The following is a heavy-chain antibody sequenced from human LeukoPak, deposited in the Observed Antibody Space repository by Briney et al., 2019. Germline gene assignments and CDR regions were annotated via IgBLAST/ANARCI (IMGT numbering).Heavy chain of an antibody. D-gene: IGHD3-10*01. Sequence: SETLSLTCTVSGGSISDYYWSWIRQPPGKGLEWIGYIYYSGSTSYNPSLKSRVTISVDTSKNQFSLKLSSVTAADTAVYYCASYYRGAFDYWGQGTLVTVSS. CDR1: GGSISDYY. CDR3: ASYYRGAFDY. V-gene: IGHV4-59*01. J-gene: IGHJ4*02. CDR2: IYYSGST.